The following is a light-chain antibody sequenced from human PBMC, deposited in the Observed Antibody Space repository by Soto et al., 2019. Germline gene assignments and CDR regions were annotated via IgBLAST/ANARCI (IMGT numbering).Light chain of an antibody. J-gene: IGKJ5*01. CDR1: HSLLSNNTYNY. V-gene: IGKV2-28*01. CDR2: IGS. CDR3: MQALQSLT. Sequence: EIVMTHSPLTLPVTPGEPASISCRSSHSLLSNNTYNYLDWYVQEPRQPPQLLIYIGSKRAPGVPDRCSGSGSGTYSTLKINRVAAEDVGTYYCMQALQSLTFGQGTRLEIK.